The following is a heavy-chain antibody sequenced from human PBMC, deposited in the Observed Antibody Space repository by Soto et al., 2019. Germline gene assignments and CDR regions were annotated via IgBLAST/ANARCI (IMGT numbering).Heavy chain of an antibody. D-gene: IGHD6-13*01. Sequence: VASVKVSCKASGYIFSRYAIHWVRQAPGHTFAWMGSINAGNGNTKYSQKFQGRLTIATDTYATTAYMELSSLKSEDTAVYYCARWRGCDSSTSYFWLDPLGQGTLVTVSS. J-gene: IGHJ5*02. CDR1: GYIFSRYA. CDR3: ARWRGCDSSTSYFWLDP. V-gene: IGHV1-3*01. CDR2: INAGNGNT.